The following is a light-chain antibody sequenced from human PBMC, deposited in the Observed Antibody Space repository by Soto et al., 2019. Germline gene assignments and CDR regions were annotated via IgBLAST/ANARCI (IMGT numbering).Light chain of an antibody. Sequence: AIRITQSPSSFSASTGDRVTITCRASQGISSYLAWYQQKPGKAPKRLIYAASTLQSGVPSRFSGSGSGTDFTLTISCLQSEDFATYYCQQYYSYPRTFGQGTKVEIK. CDR3: QQYYSYPRT. J-gene: IGKJ1*01. CDR2: AAS. V-gene: IGKV1-8*01. CDR1: QGISSY.